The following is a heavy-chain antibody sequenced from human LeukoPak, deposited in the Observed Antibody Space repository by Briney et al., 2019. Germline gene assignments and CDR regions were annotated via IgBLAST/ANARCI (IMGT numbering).Heavy chain of an antibody. Sequence: ASVKVSCKASGYTFTSYGIIWVRQAPGQGLEWMGWISAYNGNTNYAQKLQGRVTMTTDTSTSTAYMELRSLRSDDTAVYYCARDKWYYDSSGYYYYFDYWGQGTLVTVSS. V-gene: IGHV1-18*01. CDR1: GYTFTSYG. J-gene: IGHJ4*02. D-gene: IGHD3-22*01. CDR3: ARDKWYYDSSGYYYYFDY. CDR2: ISAYNGNT.